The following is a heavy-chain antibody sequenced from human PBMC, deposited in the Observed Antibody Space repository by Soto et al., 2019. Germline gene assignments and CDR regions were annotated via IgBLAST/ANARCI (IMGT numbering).Heavy chain of an antibody. J-gene: IGHJ4*02. D-gene: IGHD1-26*01. CDR2: IIPIIGTA. V-gene: IGHV1-69*01. CDR1: GGTVSSYS. Sequence: QVQLVQSGAEVKKPGSSVKVSCKASGGTVSSYSINWVRQAPGQGLEWMGEIIPIIGTANYAQQFQGRVTITADEDTSTASMELSSLRYEEAAVYYCARDGGRHFWGIEYWGQGTLVTVS. CDR3: ARDGGRHFWGIEY.